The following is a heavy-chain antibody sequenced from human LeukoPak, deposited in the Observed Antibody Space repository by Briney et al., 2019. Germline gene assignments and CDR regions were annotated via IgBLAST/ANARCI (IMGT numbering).Heavy chain of an antibody. J-gene: IGHJ4*02. CDR3: AREGSSTSCLDY. Sequence: SGGSLRLSCAASGFTFSRYTMNWVRQAPGKGLEGVSSISSSSSYIYYADSVKGRFTISRDNAKNSLYLQMNSLIAEDTAVYYCAREGSSTSCLDYWGQGTLVTVSS. D-gene: IGHD2-2*01. CDR2: ISSSSSYI. CDR1: GFTFSRYT. V-gene: IGHV3-21*01.